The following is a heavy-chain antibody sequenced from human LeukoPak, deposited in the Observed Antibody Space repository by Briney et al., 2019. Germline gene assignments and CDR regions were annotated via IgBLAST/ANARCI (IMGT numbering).Heavy chain of an antibody. Sequence: PSETLSLTCTVSGGSISSYYWSWIRQPPGKGLEWIGYIYYSGSTTYNPSLTSRVTMSVDTSKNQFSLKLSSVTAADTAVYYCARLVGDSSGYTDAFDIWGQGTMVTVSS. CDR1: GGSISSYY. CDR3: ARLVGDSSGYTDAFDI. V-gene: IGHV4-59*12. J-gene: IGHJ3*02. D-gene: IGHD3-22*01. CDR2: IYYSGST.